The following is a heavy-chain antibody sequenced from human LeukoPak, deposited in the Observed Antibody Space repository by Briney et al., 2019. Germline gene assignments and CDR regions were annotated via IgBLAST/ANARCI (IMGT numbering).Heavy chain of an antibody. CDR2: MNPNSGNT. Sequence: ASVKVSCKASGYTFTGYYMHWVRQATGQGLEWMGWMNPNSGNTGYAQKFQGRVTITRNTSISTAYMELSSLRSEDTAVYYCARGGIAARPQDVDYWGQGTLVTVSS. D-gene: IGHD6-6*01. V-gene: IGHV1-8*03. J-gene: IGHJ4*02. CDR1: GYTFTGYY. CDR3: ARGGIAARPQDVDY.